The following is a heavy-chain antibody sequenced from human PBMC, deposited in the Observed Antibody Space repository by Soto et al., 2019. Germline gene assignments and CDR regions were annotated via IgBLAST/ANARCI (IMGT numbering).Heavy chain of an antibody. CDR1: GGSISSSSYY. V-gene: IGHV4-39*01. J-gene: IGHJ5*02. Sequence: SETLSLTCTVSGGSISSSSYYWGWIRQPPGKGLEWIGYVFYTGNTNYNPSLKSRVTISVDTSKNQFSLQLTSVTATDTAVYYCGRHVPARVGFDPWGQGTLVTVSS. CDR2: VFYTGNT. D-gene: IGHD3-10*01. CDR3: GRHVPARVGFDP.